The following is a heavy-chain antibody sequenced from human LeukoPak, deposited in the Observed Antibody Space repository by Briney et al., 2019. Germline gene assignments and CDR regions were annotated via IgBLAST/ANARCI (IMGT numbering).Heavy chain of an antibody. Sequence: GGSLSLSCAASESTFSSYAMSWVRQAPGKGLEWVSAISGSGGSTYYADSVKGRFTISRDNSKNTLYLQMNSLRAEDTAVYYCAKDLGAAAGPYYFDLWGQGTLVTVSS. D-gene: IGHD6-13*01. CDR2: ISGSGGST. V-gene: IGHV3-23*01. CDR3: AKDLGAAAGPYYFDL. CDR1: ESTFSSYA. J-gene: IGHJ4*02.